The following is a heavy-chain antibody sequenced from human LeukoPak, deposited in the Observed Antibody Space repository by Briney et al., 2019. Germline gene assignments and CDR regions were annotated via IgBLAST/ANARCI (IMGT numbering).Heavy chain of an antibody. CDR1: GFTFNRYG. J-gene: IGHJ4*01. D-gene: IGHD1-26*01. V-gene: IGHV3-33*01. CDR3: ARDRVGAPFDY. Sequence: GRSLRLSCAASGFTFNRYGMHWVRQAPGKGLEWVAIIWYDGSNQHYADSVKGRFTISRDNSKNTVYLQMDSLRVEDTAVFYCARDRVGAPFDYWGQGTLVTVSS. CDR2: IWYDGSNQ.